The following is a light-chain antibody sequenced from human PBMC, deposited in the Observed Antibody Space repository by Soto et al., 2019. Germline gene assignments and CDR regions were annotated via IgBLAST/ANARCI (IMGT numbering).Light chain of an antibody. CDR1: QAVRSIL. Sequence: EVVLTQSPGTLSLSPGERATLSCRASQAVRSILLAGYQQKPGQAPRLLIYGASSRATGIPDRFSGSGSGTDFTLTVSRLEPEDFAVYYCQQHGTSPIFGGGTKVEIK. CDR2: GAS. CDR3: QQHGTSPI. J-gene: IGKJ4*01. V-gene: IGKV3-20*01.